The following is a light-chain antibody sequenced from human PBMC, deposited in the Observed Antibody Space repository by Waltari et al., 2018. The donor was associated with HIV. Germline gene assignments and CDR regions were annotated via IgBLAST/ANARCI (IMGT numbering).Light chain of an antibody. V-gene: IGLV1-44*01. CDR1: SSNFGTTT. J-gene: IGLJ3*02. CDR3: EAWDDSVTGPV. CDR2: GHL. Sequence: QSVLTQPPSASGTPGQRVTLSCSGNSSNFGTTTVTWYQQLPGAAPKLLLYGHLQRPSGVPDRFSGSKSATSASLVISDLHSDDEGTYYCEAWDDSVTGPVFGGGTKLTVL.